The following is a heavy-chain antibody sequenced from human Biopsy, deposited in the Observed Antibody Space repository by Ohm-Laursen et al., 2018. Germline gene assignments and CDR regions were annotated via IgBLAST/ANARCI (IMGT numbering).Heavy chain of an antibody. Sequence: GTLSLTCTVSGDSISSYYWSWIRQPPGKGLQWIGYVYYTGSTDYNPSLQSRVTISVGTSKNQFSLRLNSVTAADTAVYYCARATNSTGWPYYYFYGMDVWGQGTTVTVSS. V-gene: IGHV4-59*01. CDR3: ARATNSTGWPYYYFYGMDV. CDR1: GDSISSYY. D-gene: IGHD2/OR15-2a*01. J-gene: IGHJ6*02. CDR2: VYYTGST.